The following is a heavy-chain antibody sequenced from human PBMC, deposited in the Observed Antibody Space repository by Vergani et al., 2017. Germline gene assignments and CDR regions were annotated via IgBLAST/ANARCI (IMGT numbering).Heavy chain of an antibody. J-gene: IGHJ5*02. CDR1: GGSITSSSYY. Sequence: QLHLQESGPGLVKPSETLSLTCTVSGGSITSSSYYWGWIRQPPGKGLEWIGSIHYSENTNYNPSLKTRVTISVDTSKNQFSLTLTSVTAADTAVYYCGRVADFYGLGSRLLDLWGQGILVTVSS. CDR3: GRVADFYGLGSRLLDL. D-gene: IGHD3-10*01. CDR2: IHYSENT. V-gene: IGHV4-61*05.